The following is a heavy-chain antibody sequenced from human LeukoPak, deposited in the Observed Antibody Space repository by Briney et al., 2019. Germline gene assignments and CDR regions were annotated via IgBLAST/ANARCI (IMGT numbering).Heavy chain of an antibody. D-gene: IGHD2-2*01. J-gene: IGHJ5*02. Sequence: SVKVSCKASGGTFSIYATSWVRQDPGQGLEWMGGIIPIFGTANYAQKFQGRVTITADESTSTAYMELSSLRSEDTAVYYCARVKEAGVAVHNWFDPWGQGTLVTVSS. CDR1: GGTFSIYA. CDR3: ARVKEAGVAVHNWFDP. V-gene: IGHV1-69*01. CDR2: IIPIFGTA.